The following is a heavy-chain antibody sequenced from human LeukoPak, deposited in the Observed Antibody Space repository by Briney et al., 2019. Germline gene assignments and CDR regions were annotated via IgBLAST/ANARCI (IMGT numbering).Heavy chain of an antibody. V-gene: IGHV4-39*01. CDR3: ARLGRGAFDI. Sequence: PSETLSLTCTVSGGSISSSSYYWGWIRQPPGKGLGWIGSIYYSGSTYYNPSLKSRVTISVDTSKNQFSLKLSSVTAADTAVYYCARLGRGAFDIWGQGTMVTVSS. CDR1: GGSISSSSYY. D-gene: IGHD1-26*01. CDR2: IYYSGST. J-gene: IGHJ3*02.